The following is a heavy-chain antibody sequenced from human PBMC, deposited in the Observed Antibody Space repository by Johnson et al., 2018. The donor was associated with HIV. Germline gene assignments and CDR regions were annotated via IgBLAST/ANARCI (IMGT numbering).Heavy chain of an antibody. J-gene: IGHJ3*02. V-gene: IGHV3-30*02. Sequence: VQLVESGGGVVQPGGSLRLSCAASGFTFSSYSMQWVRQAPGKGLEWVAFIRYDGNNEDYADSVKGRFTISRDNSKNTLYVQMNSLRPEDTAVYYCASVVGVVDVHDAFDMWGQGTMVTVSS. CDR1: GFTFSSYS. CDR3: ASVVGVVDVHDAFDM. D-gene: IGHD2-15*01. CDR2: IRYDGNNE.